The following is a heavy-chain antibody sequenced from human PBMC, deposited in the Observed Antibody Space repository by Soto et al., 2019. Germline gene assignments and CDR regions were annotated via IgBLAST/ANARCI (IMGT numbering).Heavy chain of an antibody. CDR2: INHSGST. J-gene: IGHJ4*02. D-gene: IGHD3-10*01. V-gene: IGHV4-34*01. CDR3: AIFAAYYYGAGRYYIFDY. CDR1: GGSFSGYY. Sequence: TLSLTCAVYGGSFSGYYWSWIRQPPGKGLEWIGEINHSGSTNYNPSLKSRVTISVDTSKNQFSLKLSSVTAADTAVYYCAIFAAYYYGAGRYYIFDYWGQGTLVTVSS.